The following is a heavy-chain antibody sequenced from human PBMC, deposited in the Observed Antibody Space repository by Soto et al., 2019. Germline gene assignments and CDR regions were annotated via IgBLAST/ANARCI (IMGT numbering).Heavy chain of an antibody. CDR3: ASDHYDSSGYAWSHGSEWFGP. CDR1: GGTFSSYT. Sequence: QVQLVQSGAEVKKPGSSVKVSCKASGGTFSSYTISWVRQAPGQGLEWMGRIIPILGIANYAQKFQGRVTITAEKSTXXGXMXXSSLRSEAGAVYCCASDHYDSSGYAWSHGSEWFGPWGDGTLVAVSS. J-gene: IGHJ5*02. D-gene: IGHD3-22*01. V-gene: IGHV1-69*02. CDR2: IIPILGIA.